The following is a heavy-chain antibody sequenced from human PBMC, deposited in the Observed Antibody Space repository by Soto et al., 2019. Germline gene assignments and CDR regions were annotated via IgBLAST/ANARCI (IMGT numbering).Heavy chain of an antibody. CDR3: ARGAPYSSSSDWFDP. Sequence: GASVKVSCKASGYTFTSYGISWVRQAPGQGLEGMGWISAYNGNTNYAHKLQGRVTMTTDTATSTAYMELRSLRSDDTAVYYCARGAPYSSSSDWFDPWGQGTLVTVSS. V-gene: IGHV1-18*01. CDR1: GYTFTSYG. CDR2: ISAYNGNT. J-gene: IGHJ5*02. D-gene: IGHD6-13*01.